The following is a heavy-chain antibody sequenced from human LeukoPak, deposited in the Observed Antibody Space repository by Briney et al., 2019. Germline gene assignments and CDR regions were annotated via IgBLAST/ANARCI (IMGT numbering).Heavy chain of an antibody. D-gene: IGHD3-10*01. CDR3: ARDNIWFGELSENWFDP. V-gene: IGHV4-4*07. CDR2: IYTSGST. Sequence: SETLSLTCTVSGGSISSYYWSWIRQPAGKGLEWIGRIYTSGSTNYNPSLKSRVTMSVETSKNQFSLKLSSVTAADTAVYYCARDNIWFGELSENWFDPWGQGTLVTVSS. J-gene: IGHJ5*02. CDR1: GGSISSYY.